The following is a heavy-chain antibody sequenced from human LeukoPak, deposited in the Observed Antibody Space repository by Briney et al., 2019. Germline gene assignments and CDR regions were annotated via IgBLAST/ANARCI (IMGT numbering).Heavy chain of an antibody. CDR1: GGSISTYY. Sequence: PSDTLSLTCTVSGGSISTYYWSWIRQPAGKGLEWIGRIHTSGNTDYNPSLKSRVTMSVDTSKNQFSLKLSSVTAADTAVYYCAREGSMTARPFVSIDYWGQGTLVTISS. J-gene: IGHJ4*02. CDR3: AREGSMTARPFVSIDY. CDR2: IHTSGNT. D-gene: IGHD6-6*01. V-gene: IGHV4-4*07.